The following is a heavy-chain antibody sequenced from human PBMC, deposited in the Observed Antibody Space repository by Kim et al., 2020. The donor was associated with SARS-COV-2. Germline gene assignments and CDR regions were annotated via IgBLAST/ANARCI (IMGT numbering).Heavy chain of an antibody. D-gene: IGHD6-13*01. V-gene: IGHV3-23*03. CDR3: AMGSSSWQEGSDY. J-gene: IGHJ4*02. CDR2: IYSGGSST. CDR1: GFTFSSYA. Sequence: GGSLRLSCAASGFTFSSYAMSWVRQAPGKGLEWVSVIYSGGSSTYYADSVKGRFTISRDNSKNTLYLQMNSLRAEDTAVYYCAMGSSSWQEGSDYWGQGTLVTLSS.